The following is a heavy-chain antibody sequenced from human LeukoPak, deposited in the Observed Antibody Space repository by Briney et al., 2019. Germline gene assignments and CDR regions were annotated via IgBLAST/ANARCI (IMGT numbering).Heavy chain of an antibody. V-gene: IGHV4-39*02. CDR2: NHYSGST. CDR3: ATDTYYASVNYYGPIDY. D-gene: IGHD3-10*01. Sequence: PSETLSLTCTVCGGAISSSGHYWAWVPQPPGKGLEWIGSNHYSGSTYYNPRLRSRVTISVDTAKNQFSLRLTSVTAADTAVYYCATDTYYASVNYYGPIDYWGQGTLVTVSS. J-gene: IGHJ4*02. CDR1: GGAISSSGHY.